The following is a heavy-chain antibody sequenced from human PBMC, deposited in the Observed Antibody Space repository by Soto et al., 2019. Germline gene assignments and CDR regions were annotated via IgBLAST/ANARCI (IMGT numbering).Heavy chain of an antibody. CDR3: AREAAAGTLDY. V-gene: IGHV1-18*01. Sequence: QVQLVQSGAEVKKPGASVKVSCKASGYTFTSYGISWVRQAPGQGLEWMGWISAYNGNTNYAQKLQGRVTMTTDTPTSTASMELRSPRSDATAVYYCAREAAAGTLDYWGPGTLVTVSS. J-gene: IGHJ4*02. CDR1: GYTFTSYG. D-gene: IGHD6-13*01. CDR2: ISAYNGNT.